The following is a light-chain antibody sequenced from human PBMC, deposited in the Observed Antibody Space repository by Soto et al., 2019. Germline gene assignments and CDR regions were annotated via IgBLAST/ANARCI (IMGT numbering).Light chain of an antibody. J-gene: IGKJ1*01. CDR1: QSVRNSL. Sequence: DIVLTQSPGTLSLSPGERATLSCRASQSVRNSLLAWYQQKPGQPPRLLIYDASIRATATPERFSGSGSGTDFTLTISRLEPEDFAVYYCHQYDTIVQTFGQGTKVDIK. CDR2: DAS. V-gene: IGKV3-20*01. CDR3: HQYDTIVQT.